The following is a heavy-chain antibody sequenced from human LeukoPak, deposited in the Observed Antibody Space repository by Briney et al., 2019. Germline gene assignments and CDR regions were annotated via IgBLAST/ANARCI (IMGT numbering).Heavy chain of an antibody. J-gene: IGHJ3*02. CDR1: GFTFSSYW. CDR2: IHQDGSDK. D-gene: IGHD3-16*02. Sequence: PGGSLRLSCVASGFTFSSYWMHWVRQAPGEGLEWVANIHQDGSDKYYVDSVKGRFTISRDNAKNSLYLQMNSLRAEDTAVYYCARGLGDYVWGSYRPVAFDIWGQGTMVTVSS. V-gene: IGHV3-7*01. CDR3: ARGLGDYVWGSYRPVAFDI.